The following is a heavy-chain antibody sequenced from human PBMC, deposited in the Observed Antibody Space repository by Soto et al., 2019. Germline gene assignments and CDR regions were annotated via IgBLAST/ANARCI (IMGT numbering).Heavy chain of an antibody. CDR1: GFTFSTYW. CDR2: IKTDGSVT. J-gene: IGHJ4*02. Sequence: GGSLRLSCAASGFTFSTYWMHWVRQAPGKGLVWVSRIKTDGSVTTYADSVKGRFTISRDNAKNTLYLQMNTLRAEDTAVYYCARDLGGSHDYWGRGTLVTVSS. D-gene: IGHD3-16*01. V-gene: IGHV3-74*01. CDR3: ARDLGGSHDY.